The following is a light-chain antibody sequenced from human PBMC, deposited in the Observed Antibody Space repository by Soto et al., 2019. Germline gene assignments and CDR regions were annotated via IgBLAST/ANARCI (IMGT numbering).Light chain of an antibody. J-gene: IGKJ1*01. V-gene: IGKV3-20*01. CDR2: GVS. CDR3: EQYGSSPRT. CDR1: QSVSSNY. Sequence: EIVLTQSPGTLSLSPGERATLSCRANQSVSSNYFAWYQQKPGQAPRLLIYGVSSRPTGIPDRFSGSGSGTDFTLTISRLEPEDFAVYYCEQYGSSPRTLGQGTKVDIK.